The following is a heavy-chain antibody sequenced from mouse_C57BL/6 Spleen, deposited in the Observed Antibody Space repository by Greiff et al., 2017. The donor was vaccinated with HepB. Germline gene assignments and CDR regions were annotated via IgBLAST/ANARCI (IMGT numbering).Heavy chain of an antibody. CDR3: ARDPITTLVATDFDY. D-gene: IGHD1-1*01. J-gene: IGHJ2*01. V-gene: IGHV1-81*01. CDR1: GYTFTSYG. Sequence: VQLQQSGAELARPGASVKLSCKASGYTFTSYGISWVKQRTGQGLEWIGVIYPRSGNTYYNEKFKGKATLTADKSSSTAYMELRSLTSEDSAVYFCARDPITTLVATDFDYWGQGTTLTVSS. CDR2: IYPRSGNT.